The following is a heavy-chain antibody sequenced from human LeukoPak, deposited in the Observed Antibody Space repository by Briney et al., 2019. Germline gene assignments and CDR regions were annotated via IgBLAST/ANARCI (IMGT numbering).Heavy chain of an antibody. V-gene: IGHV4-59*08. CDR3: ARNISGLGLYSHYAYDPAGAFDI. CDR1: GASLSSYY. Sequence: SETLSLTCTVSGASLSSYYWTWIRQSPGKGLEWIGYIYYRGSPNYNPSLKRRVTLSVDTSQKQFSLKLTSVTAPDTGAYLFARNISGLGLYSHYAYDPAGAFDIWGQGTMVTVSS. D-gene: IGHD5-12*01. CDR2: IYYRGSP. J-gene: IGHJ3*02.